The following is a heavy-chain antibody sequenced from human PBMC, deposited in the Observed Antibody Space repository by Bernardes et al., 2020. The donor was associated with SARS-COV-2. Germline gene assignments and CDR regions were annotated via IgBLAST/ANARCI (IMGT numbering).Heavy chain of an antibody. V-gene: IGHV3-23*01. CDR2: INYSGGNT. CDR1: GFTFSDYG. CDR3: AKDPSSGSGPDS. D-gene: IGHD3-10*01. Sequence: GSLRLSCAVSGFTFSDYGMTWVRQAPGKGLEWVSTINYSGGNTHYADSVRGRFTISRDNSKSTLYLQMSSLRVEDTAVYYCAKDPSSGSGPDSWGQGTLVTVSS. J-gene: IGHJ4*02.